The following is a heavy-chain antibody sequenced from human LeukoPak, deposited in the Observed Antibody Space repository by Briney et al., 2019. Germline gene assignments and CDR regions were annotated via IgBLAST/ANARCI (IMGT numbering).Heavy chain of an antibody. CDR2: INPNTGGT. D-gene: IGHD5-12*01. V-gene: IGHV1-2*02. CDR3: ARDLATIDGIAWYYFEN. J-gene: IGHJ4*02. CDR1: GYTFTGHY. Sequence: GASVKVSCKASGYTFTGHYIRWVRQAPGQGFEWMGWINPNTGGTDYAQKFQDRIAISTYTSISTAYMELSRLRSDDTALYYCARDLATIDGIAWYYFENWGQGTLVTVS.